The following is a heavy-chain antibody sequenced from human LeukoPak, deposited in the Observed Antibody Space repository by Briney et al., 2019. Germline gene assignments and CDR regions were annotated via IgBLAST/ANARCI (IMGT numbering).Heavy chain of an antibody. Sequence: GGSLRLSCAASGFTFSSYAMHWVRQAPGKGLEYVSAISSNGGSTYYANSMKGRFTISRDNSKNTLYLQMGSLRAEDMAVYYCARVGRVGATRGAFDYWGQGTLVTVSS. V-gene: IGHV3-64*01. CDR1: GFTFSSYA. D-gene: IGHD1-26*01. CDR3: ARVGRVGATRGAFDY. J-gene: IGHJ4*02. CDR2: ISSNGGST.